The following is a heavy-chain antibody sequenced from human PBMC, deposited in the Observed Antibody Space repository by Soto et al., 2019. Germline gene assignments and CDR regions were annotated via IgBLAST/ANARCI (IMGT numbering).Heavy chain of an antibody. CDR1: GGTFSTYD. CDR2: IIPLFGTA. J-gene: IGHJ4*02. CDR3: AINEGTDGYKFAY. Sequence: QVQLVQSGAEVKKPGSSVKVSCKASGGTFSTYDICWVRQAPGQGLEWMGGIIPLFGTANYAQKFQGRATIIAEESTRTAYMELRRLRSEDTAVYYCAINEGTDGYKFAYLGQGTLVTVSS. D-gene: IGHD5-12*01. V-gene: IGHV1-69*01.